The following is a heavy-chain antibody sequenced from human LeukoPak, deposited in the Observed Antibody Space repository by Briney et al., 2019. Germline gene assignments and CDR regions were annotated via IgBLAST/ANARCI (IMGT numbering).Heavy chain of an antibody. Sequence: GSLRLSCAASGFTFSSYAMSWVRQAPGKGLEWVSAISGSGGSTYYADSVKGRFTISRDNSKNTLYLQMNSLRAEDTAVYYCAKGTMVQGVISVFDYWGQGTLVTVSS. V-gene: IGHV3-23*01. CDR2: ISGSGGST. J-gene: IGHJ4*02. CDR3: AKGTMVQGVISVFDY. CDR1: GFTFSSYA. D-gene: IGHD3-10*01.